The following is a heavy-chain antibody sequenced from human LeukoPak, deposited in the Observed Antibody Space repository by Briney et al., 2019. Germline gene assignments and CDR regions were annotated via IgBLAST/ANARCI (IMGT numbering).Heavy chain of an antibody. Sequence: PGGSLRLSCAASGFTFSSYWMSWVRQAPGKGLEWVANIKQDGSEKYYVDSVKGRFTISSDNAKNSLYLQMNSLTAEATAVYYCARLTIVVVPAAMRRHYYYYMDVWGKGTTVTVSS. CDR3: ARLTIVVVPAAMRRHYYYYMDV. CDR2: IKQDGSEK. V-gene: IGHV3-7*01. J-gene: IGHJ6*03. CDR1: GFTFSSYW. D-gene: IGHD2-2*01.